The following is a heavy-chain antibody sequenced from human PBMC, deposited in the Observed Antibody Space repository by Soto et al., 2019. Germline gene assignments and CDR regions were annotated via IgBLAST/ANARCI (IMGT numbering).Heavy chain of an antibody. Sequence: QVHLVQSGAEVKKPGASVKVSCKGSGYTFTSYGITCVRQAPGQGLEWMGWISAHNGNTDYAQKLQGRVTVTRDTTTSTAYMELRSLSTDDTAVYYCARGRYGDYWGQGALVTVSS. D-gene: IGHD1-1*01. V-gene: IGHV1-18*01. CDR3: ARGRYGDY. J-gene: IGHJ4*02. CDR2: ISAHNGNT. CDR1: GYTFTSYG.